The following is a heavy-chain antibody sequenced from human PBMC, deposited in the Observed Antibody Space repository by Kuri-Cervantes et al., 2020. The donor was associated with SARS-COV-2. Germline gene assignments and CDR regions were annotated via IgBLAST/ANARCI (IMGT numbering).Heavy chain of an antibody. J-gene: IGHJ4*02. CDR3: SKDRTSFGEVITYFHS. CDR1: GFTVSSNY. CDR2: ISRSGGIT. Sequence: GGSLRLSCAASGFTVSSNYMSWVRQAPGKGLEWVSVISRSGGITHYADSVKGRFTISRDTSKNTLYLKMNSLISEDTAVYHCSKDRTSFGEVITYFHSWSQGTLVTVSS. V-gene: IGHV3-23*01. D-gene: IGHD3-3*01.